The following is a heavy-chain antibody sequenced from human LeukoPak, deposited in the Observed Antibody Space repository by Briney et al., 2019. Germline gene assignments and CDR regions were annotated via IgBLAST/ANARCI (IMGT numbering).Heavy chain of an antibody. CDR3: AKEEMATIDYAFDI. D-gene: IGHD5-24*01. V-gene: IGHV3-23*01. CDR2: ISGSGGSR. J-gene: IGHJ3*02. Sequence: PGGSLRLSCAASGFTFSTYGMSWVRQAPEKGLEWVSGISGSGGSRYYADSVKGRFTISRDNSKNTLYLQMNSLRAEDTAVYYCAKEEMATIDYAFDIWGQGTMVTVSS. CDR1: GFTFSTYG.